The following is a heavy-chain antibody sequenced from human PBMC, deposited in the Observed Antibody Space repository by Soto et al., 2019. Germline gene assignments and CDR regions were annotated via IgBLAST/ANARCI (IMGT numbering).Heavy chain of an antibody. Sequence: PSETLSLTCTVSGGSVSNNNYYWGWIRQPPGKGLEWIGDIYYSGSTYYNPSLKSRVTISVDTSKNQFSLKVRSVTAADTAVYYCARHTMGSSRLIDYWGQGALVTVSS. CDR2: IYYSGST. CDR3: ARHTMGSSRLIDY. J-gene: IGHJ4*02. CDR1: GGSVSNNNYY. D-gene: IGHD1-26*01. V-gene: IGHV4-39*01.